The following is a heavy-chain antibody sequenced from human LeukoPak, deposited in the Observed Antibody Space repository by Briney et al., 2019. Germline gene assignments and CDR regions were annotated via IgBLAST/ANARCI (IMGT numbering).Heavy chain of an antibody. Sequence: SQTLSLTCTVSGGSISSGGYYWSWIRQHPGKGLEWIGYIYYSGSTYYNPSLKSRVTISVDTSKNQFSLKLSSVTAADTAVYYCARGVVEMATHQQEYWGQGTLVTVSS. V-gene: IGHV4-30-4*08. D-gene: IGHD5-24*01. CDR1: GGSISSGGYY. CDR3: ARGVVEMATHQQEY. CDR2: IYYSGST. J-gene: IGHJ4*02.